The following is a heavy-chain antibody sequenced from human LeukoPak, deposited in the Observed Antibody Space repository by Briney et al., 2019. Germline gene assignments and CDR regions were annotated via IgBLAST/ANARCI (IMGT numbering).Heavy chain of an antibody. V-gene: IGHV4-39*02. CDR2: VHLIGTT. CDR3: AREGGPYRPLDY. J-gene: IGHJ4*02. CDR1: GGSISSSSYY. Sequence: PSETLSLTCTVSGGSISSSSYYWGWIRQPPGKGLEWIGEVHLIGTTNYNPSLQNRLTMSVDFSENHISLKLTSVTAADTAIYYCAREGGPYRPLDYSGQGTLVTVSS.